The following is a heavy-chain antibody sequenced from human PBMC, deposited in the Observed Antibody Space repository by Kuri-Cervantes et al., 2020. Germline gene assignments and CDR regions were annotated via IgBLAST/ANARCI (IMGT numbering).Heavy chain of an antibody. Sequence: GESLKISCAASGFTFSSYWMHWVRQAPGKGLVWVSRINSDGSSTSYADSVRGRFTISRDNAKNTLYLQMNSLRAEDTAVYYCARGGVRGWYYFDYWGQGTLVTVSS. J-gene: IGHJ4*02. D-gene: IGHD6-19*01. V-gene: IGHV3-74*01. CDR1: GFTFSSYW. CDR2: INSDGSST. CDR3: ARGGVRGWYYFDY.